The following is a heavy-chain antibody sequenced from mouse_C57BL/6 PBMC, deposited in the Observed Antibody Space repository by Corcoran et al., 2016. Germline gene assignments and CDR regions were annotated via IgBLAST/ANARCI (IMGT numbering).Heavy chain of an antibody. CDR1: GYTFTDYY. CDR3: ARPYYGSSYGY. CDR2: IYPGSGNT. V-gene: IGHV1-76*01. D-gene: IGHD1-1*01. J-gene: IGHJ2*01. Sequence: QVQLKQSGAELVRPGASVKLSCKASGYTFTDYYINWVKQRPGQGLEWIARIYPGSGNTYYNEKFKGKATLTAEKSSSTAYMQLSSLTSEDSAVYFCARPYYGSSYGYWGQGTTLTVSS.